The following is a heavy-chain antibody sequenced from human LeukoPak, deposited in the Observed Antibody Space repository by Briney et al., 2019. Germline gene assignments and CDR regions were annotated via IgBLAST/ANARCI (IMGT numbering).Heavy chain of an antibody. CDR1: GFTFSSYG. Sequence: GGSLRLSCAASGFTFSSYGMHWVRQAPGKGLEWVAVIWYDGSNKYYAESVKGRFTISRDNSKNTLYLQMNSLRAEDTAVDYCARGGSAFDYWGQGTLVTVSS. CDR2: IWYDGSNK. CDR3: ARGGSAFDY. V-gene: IGHV3-33*01. J-gene: IGHJ4*02. D-gene: IGHD3-16*01.